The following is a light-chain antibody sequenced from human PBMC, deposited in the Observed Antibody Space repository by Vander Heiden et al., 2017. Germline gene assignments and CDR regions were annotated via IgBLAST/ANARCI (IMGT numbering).Light chain of an antibody. CDR2: SNN. J-gene: IGLJ3*02. CDR1: SSNIGSNT. V-gene: IGLV1-44*01. CDR3: AAWDNSLNGPM. Sequence: QSVLPQPPPASGTPRQRATISCSGSSSNIGSNTVNWYQQLPGTAPKLLIYSNNQRPSGVPDRFSASKSGTSASLAISGLQSEDEADYYCAAWDNSLNGPMFGGGTKLTVL.